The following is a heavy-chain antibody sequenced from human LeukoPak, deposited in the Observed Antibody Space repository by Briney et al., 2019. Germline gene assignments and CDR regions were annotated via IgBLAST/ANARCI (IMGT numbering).Heavy chain of an antibody. CDR3: ARARAAPPSYYGMDV. D-gene: IGHD6-25*01. CDR1: GGTFSSYA. Sequence: ASVKVSCKASGGTFSSYAISRVRQAPGQGLEWMGRIIPIFGIANYAQKFQGRVTITADKSTSTAYMELSSLRSEDTAVYYCARARAAPPSYYGMDVWGQGTTVTVSS. CDR2: IIPIFGIA. J-gene: IGHJ6*02. V-gene: IGHV1-69*04.